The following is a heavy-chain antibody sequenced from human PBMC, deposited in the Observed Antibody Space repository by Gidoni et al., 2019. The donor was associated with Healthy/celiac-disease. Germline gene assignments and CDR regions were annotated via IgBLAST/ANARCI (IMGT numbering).Heavy chain of an antibody. CDR2: INPSGGST. CDR1: GYTFTSYY. J-gene: IGHJ3*02. V-gene: IGHV1-46*03. D-gene: IGHD2-2*01. CDR3: ARDREYCSSTSCPGDDAFDI. Sequence: QVQLVQSGAEVKKPGASVKVSCKASGYTFTSYYMHWVRQAPGQGLEWMGIINPSGGSTSYAQKFQGRVTMTRDTSTSTVYMELSSLRSEDTAVYYCARDREYCSSTSCPGDDAFDIWGQGTMVTVSS.